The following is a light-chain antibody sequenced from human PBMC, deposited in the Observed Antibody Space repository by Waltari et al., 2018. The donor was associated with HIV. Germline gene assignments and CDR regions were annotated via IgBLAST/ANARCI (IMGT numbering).Light chain of an antibody. Sequence: DIQMTESPSSLSASVGHRVTITCRARQSVSSYLNWYQQKPGKAPKLLIYAASILQSGVPARFSGSGSGTDFTLTINSLQPEDFATYYCQESYSSPFTFGPGTQVDIK. CDR3: QESYSSPFT. J-gene: IGKJ3*01. CDR2: AAS. V-gene: IGKV1-39*01. CDR1: QSVSSY.